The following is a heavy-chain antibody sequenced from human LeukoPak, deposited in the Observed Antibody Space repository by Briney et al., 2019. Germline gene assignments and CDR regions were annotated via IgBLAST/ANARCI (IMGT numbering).Heavy chain of an antibody. Sequence: PSQTLSLTCAVSGGSISSGGYSWSWIRQPPGKGLEWIGYIYHSGSTYYNPSLKSRVTISRDTSKNQFSLKLTSVTAADTAVYYCVRANYFDYWGQGTLVTVSS. CDR2: IYHSGST. V-gene: IGHV4-30-2*01. CDR1: GGSISSGGYS. J-gene: IGHJ4*02. CDR3: VRANYFDY.